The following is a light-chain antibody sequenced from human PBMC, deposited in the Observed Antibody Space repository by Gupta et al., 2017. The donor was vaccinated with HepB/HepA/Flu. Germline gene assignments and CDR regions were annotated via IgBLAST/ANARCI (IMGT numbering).Light chain of an antibody. Sequence: QSVLIQPPSASGTPGQTVTIPCSGSTSNIGSNTVNWYQLLPGMAPRLLVYSNHQRPSGIPDRFFGSKSGTSASLAITGLQSGDEADYYCAAWDGSLNSVVFSGGTKLTVL. CDR3: AAWDGSLNSVV. J-gene: IGLJ3*02. CDR2: SNH. V-gene: IGLV1-44*01. CDR1: TSNIGSNT.